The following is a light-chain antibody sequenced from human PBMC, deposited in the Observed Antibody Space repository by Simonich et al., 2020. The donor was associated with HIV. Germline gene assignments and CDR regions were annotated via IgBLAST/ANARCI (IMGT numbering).Light chain of an antibody. Sequence: DIVMTQSPDSLAVSVGERATINCKSSQSVLSSSNNKNFLTWYQHKPGQPPKRLFYWASTRESGVPDRFSGSGSGTDFTLTISSLQAEDVAVYYCQQYYSTPRTFGQGTKLEIK. V-gene: IGKV4-1*01. J-gene: IGKJ2*01. CDR1: QSVLSSSNNKNF. CDR2: WAS. CDR3: QQYYSTPRT.